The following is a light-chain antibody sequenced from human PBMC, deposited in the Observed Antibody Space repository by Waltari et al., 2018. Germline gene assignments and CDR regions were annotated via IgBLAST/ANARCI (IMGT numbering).Light chain of an antibody. CDR2: DAS. J-gene: IGKJ4*01. CDR1: QDISNY. Sequence: DIQMTQSPSSLSASAGDRVTITCQASQDISNYLNWYQQKPGKAPELLIYDASKLETGVPSRFSGSGSGTDFTFSISSLRPEDIATYCCRPYDNLPLPFSGGTKVEIK. V-gene: IGKV1-33*01. CDR3: RPYDNLPLP.